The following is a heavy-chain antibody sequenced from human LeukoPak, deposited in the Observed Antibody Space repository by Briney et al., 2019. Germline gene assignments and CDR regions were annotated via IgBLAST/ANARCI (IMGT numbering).Heavy chain of an antibody. CDR2: IYASGST. D-gene: IGHD6-13*01. CDR3: ARGGYRSSWFNY. V-gene: IGHV4-4*07. CDR1: GGSISSFY. J-gene: IGHJ4*02. Sequence: PSETLSLTCTVSGGSISSFYWSWIRQPAGKGLEWIGRIYASGSTNYNPSLKSRVTMSVDTFKNQFSLKLSSVTAADTAVYYCARGGYRSSWFNYWGQGTLVTVSS.